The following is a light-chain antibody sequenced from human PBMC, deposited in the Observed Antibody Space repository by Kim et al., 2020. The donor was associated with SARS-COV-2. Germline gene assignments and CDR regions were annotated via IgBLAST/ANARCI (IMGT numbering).Light chain of an antibody. CDR3: SSYTSSSPVV. Sequence: GQSITISCTGTSSDVGGYNYVSWYQQHPGKAPKLMIYDVSNRPSGVSNRFSGSKSGNTAFLTISGLQAEDEADYYCSSYTSSSPVVFGGGIKVTVL. CDR2: DVS. J-gene: IGLJ2*01. V-gene: IGLV2-14*03. CDR1: SSDVGGYNY.